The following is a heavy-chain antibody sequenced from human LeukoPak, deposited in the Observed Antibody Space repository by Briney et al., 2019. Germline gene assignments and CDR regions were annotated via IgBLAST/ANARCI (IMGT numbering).Heavy chain of an antibody. J-gene: IGHJ4*02. Sequence: TSVKVSCKASGYTFTSYYIHWVRQAPGQGLEWMGVINPGGGSTSYAQKFQGRVTMTRDTSTSTVYMELSSLRSEDTAVYYCASKDTSGSYEEVWGQGSLVTVSS. CDR1: GYTFTSYY. D-gene: IGHD6-19*01. V-gene: IGHV1-46*01. CDR2: INPGGGST. CDR3: ASKDTSGSYEEV.